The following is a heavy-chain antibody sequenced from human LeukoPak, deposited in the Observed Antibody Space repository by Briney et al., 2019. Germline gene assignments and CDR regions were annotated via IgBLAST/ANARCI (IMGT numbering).Heavy chain of an antibody. CDR3: AVWLEGVCY. D-gene: IGHD3-9*01. V-gene: IGHV3-30*04. Sequence: GGSLRLSCAASGFTFSSYAMHWVRQAPGKGLEWVAVISYDGSNKYYADSVKGRFTISRDNSKNTLYLQMNSLRAEDTAVYYCAVWLEGVCYWGQGTLVTVSS. CDR2: ISYDGSNK. J-gene: IGHJ4*02. CDR1: GFTFSSYA.